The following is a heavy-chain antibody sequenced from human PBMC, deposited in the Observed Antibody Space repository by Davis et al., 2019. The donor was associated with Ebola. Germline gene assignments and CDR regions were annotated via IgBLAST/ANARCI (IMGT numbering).Heavy chain of an antibody. V-gene: IGHV3-73*01. J-gene: IGHJ4*02. CDR3: TARATFDY. Sequence: GESLKISCAASGFTFSGSAMHWVRQASGKGLEWVGRIRSKANSYATAYAASVKGRFTISRDDSKNTAYLQMNSLKTEDTAVYYCTARATFDYWGQGTLVTVSS. CDR2: IRSKANSYAT. CDR1: GFTFSGSA. D-gene: IGHD1-26*01.